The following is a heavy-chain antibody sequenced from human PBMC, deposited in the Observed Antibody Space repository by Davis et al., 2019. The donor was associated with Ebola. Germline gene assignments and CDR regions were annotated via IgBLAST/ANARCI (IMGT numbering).Heavy chain of an antibody. CDR3: AKEMPSQSAFDI. V-gene: IGHV3-23*01. J-gene: IGHJ3*02. Sequence: PGGSLRLSCAASGFTLSSCAMSWVRQAPGQGLKWVSGITGSGDRTYYADSVKGRFTLSRDNSKKELYLHMNSLRAEDTAVYYCAKEMPSQSAFDIWGQGTVVTVSS. CDR1: GFTLSSCA. CDR2: ITGSGDRT. D-gene: IGHD2-2*01.